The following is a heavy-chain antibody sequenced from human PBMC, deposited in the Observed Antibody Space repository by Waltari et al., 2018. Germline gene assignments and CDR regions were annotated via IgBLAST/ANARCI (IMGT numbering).Heavy chain of an antibody. V-gene: IGHV4-34*01. CDR2: SKPMGST. D-gene: IGHD6-19*01. CDR3: AGGLSSTWYYYYYMDV. CDR1: GGSFSCYY. Sequence: QVQLQQWGAGLLKPSETLSLTCAVYGGSFSCYYWSWIRQPPWQGLELIGESKPMGSTNYKTAHKSGDTISVNTSQDQFSLQLSSVTGADPGVYYCAGGLSSTWYYYYYMDVWGKGTTVTVSS. J-gene: IGHJ6*03.